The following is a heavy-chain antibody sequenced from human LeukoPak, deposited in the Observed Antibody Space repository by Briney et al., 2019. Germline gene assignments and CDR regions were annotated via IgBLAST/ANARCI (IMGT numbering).Heavy chain of an antibody. J-gene: IGHJ4*02. CDR2: ISGSGGST. D-gene: IGHD3-10*01. V-gene: IGHV3-23*01. CDR1: GFTFSSYA. CDR3: AKQERITMVRGVTYFDY. Sequence: PGGSLRLSCAASGFTFSSYAMSWVRQAPGKGLEWVSAISGSGGSTYYADSVKGRFTISRDNSKNTLYLQMNSLRAEDTAVYYCAKQERITMVRGVTYFDYWGQGTLVTVSS.